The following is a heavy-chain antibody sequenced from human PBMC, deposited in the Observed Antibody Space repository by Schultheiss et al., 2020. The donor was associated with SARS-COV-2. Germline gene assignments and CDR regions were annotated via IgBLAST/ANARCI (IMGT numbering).Heavy chain of an antibody. D-gene: IGHD5-12*01. CDR2: INHSGST. V-gene: IGHV4-34*01. CDR1: GGSFSGYY. J-gene: IGHJ6*02. CDR3: AGQYSGYPWTYYYYGMDV. Sequence: SETLSLTCAVYGGSFSGYYWSWIRQPPGKGLEWIGEINHSGSTNYNPSLKSRVTISVDTSKNQFSLKLSSVTAADTAVYYCAGQYSGYPWTYYYYGMDVWGQGTTVTVSS.